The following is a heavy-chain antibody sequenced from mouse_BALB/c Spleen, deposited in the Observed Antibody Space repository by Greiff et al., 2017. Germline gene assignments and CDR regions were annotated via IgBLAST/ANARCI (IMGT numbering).Heavy chain of an antibody. CDR1: GFSLTSYG. Sequence: VKLQESGPGLVAPSQSLSITCTVSGFSLTSYGVHWVRQPPGKGLEWLGVIWAGGSTNYNSALMSRLSISKDNSKSQVFLKMNSLQTDDTAMYYCASYDGYGYYAMDYWGQGTSVTVSS. V-gene: IGHV2-9*02. D-gene: IGHD2-3*01. CDR2: IWAGGST. CDR3: ASYDGYGYYAMDY. J-gene: IGHJ4*01.